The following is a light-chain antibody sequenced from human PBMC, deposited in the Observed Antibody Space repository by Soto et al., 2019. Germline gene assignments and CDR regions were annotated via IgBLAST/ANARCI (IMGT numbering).Light chain of an antibody. J-gene: IGKJ3*01. Sequence: DIQMTQSPTSLSAAVADRVTITCRASQGIRNFVAWYQQKPGKAPKLLIYVASTLQSVVPTRFSGSGSGTDFTLTINSLQPEDVATYSCLKYSSVPVFGPGTKVEIK. CDR3: LKYSSVPV. CDR1: QGIRNF. CDR2: VAS. V-gene: IGKV1-27*01.